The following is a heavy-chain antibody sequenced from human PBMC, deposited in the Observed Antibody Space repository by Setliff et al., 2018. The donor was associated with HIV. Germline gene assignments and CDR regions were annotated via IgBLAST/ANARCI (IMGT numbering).Heavy chain of an antibody. Sequence: PGGSLRLSCAASGFTFSSYGMHWVRQAPGKGLEWVAFIRYDGSNKYYADSVKGRFTISRDNSKNPLYLQMNSLRAEDTAVYYCAKGFNTVGMVRGVYYYGMDVWGQGTTVTVSS. CDR1: GFTFSSYG. V-gene: IGHV3-30*02. CDR3: AKGFNTVGMVRGVYYYGMDV. J-gene: IGHJ6*02. D-gene: IGHD3-10*01. CDR2: IRYDGSNK.